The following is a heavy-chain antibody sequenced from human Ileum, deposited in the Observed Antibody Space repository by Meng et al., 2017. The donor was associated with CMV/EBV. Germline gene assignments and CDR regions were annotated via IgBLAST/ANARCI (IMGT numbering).Heavy chain of an antibody. CDR3: ASDAYFCIRD. D-gene: IGHD3-3*02. J-gene: IGHJ4*02. CDR1: GLMFSGTW. Sequence: GESLKISCAASGLMFSGTWMNWVRQAPGKGLEWVGHVKSKKDGGTTDFAAPVKGRFTISRDDQTGKVYLQMNNLKAEDTAVYYWASDAYFCIRDWGQGTLVTVSS. V-gene: IGHV3-15*01. CDR2: VKSKKDGGTT.